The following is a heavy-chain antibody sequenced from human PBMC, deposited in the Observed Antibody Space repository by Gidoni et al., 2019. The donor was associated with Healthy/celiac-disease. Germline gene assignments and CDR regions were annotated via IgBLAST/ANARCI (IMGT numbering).Heavy chain of an antibody. D-gene: IGHD3-22*01. V-gene: IGHV3-21*01. J-gene: IGHJ5*02. CDR3: ARDRGSGYYP. Sequence: EVQLVESGGGLVKPGGSLRLSCAASGFTFSSYSMNWVRQAPGKGLEWVSSISSSSSYIYYADAVKGRFTISRDNAKNSLYLQMNSLRAEDTAVYYCARDRGSGYYPWGQGTLVTVSS. CDR1: GFTFSSYS. CDR2: ISSSSSYI.